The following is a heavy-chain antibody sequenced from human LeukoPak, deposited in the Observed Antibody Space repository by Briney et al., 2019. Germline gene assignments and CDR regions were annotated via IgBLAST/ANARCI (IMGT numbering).Heavy chain of an antibody. J-gene: IGHJ4*02. CDR3: AGVLGYGDYGYFDY. D-gene: IGHD4-17*01. Sequence: SQTLTLTCTVSGVSISSGSYYWSWIRQPAGKGLEWIGRIYTSGSTNYNPSLKSRVTISVDASKNQFSLKLSSVTAADTAVYYCAGVLGYGDYGYFDYWGRGTLVTISS. CDR2: IYTSGST. V-gene: IGHV4-61*02. CDR1: GVSISSGSYY.